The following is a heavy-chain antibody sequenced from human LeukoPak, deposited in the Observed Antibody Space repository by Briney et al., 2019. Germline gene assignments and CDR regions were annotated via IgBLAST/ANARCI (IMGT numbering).Heavy chain of an antibody. V-gene: IGHV3-23*01. CDR2: ISGSGGST. CDR3: ARAMSIAARLQTIFDY. D-gene: IGHD6-6*01. CDR1: GFTFSSYA. Sequence: GGSPRLSCAASGFTFSSYAMSWARQAPGKGLEWVSAISGSGGSTYYADSVKGRFTISRDNSKNTLYLQMNSLRAEDTAVYYCARAMSIAARLQTIFDYWGQGTLVTVSS. J-gene: IGHJ4*02.